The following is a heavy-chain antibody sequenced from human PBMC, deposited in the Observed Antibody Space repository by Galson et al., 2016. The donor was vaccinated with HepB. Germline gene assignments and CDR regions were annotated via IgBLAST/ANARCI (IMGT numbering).Heavy chain of an antibody. CDR1: GYTFTSYG. V-gene: IGHV1-18*01. CDR2: ISAYNGNT. Sequence: SVKVSCKASGYTFTSYGISWVRQAPGQGLGWMGWISAYNGNTNYTQKLQGRVTMTTDTSTSTAYMELRSLRSDDTAVYYCARDYNRYSSSWYFDYWGQGTLVTVSS. D-gene: IGHD6-13*01. CDR3: ARDYNRYSSSWYFDY. J-gene: IGHJ4*02.